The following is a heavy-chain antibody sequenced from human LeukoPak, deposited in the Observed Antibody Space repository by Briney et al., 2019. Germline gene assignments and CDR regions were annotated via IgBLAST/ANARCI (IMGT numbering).Heavy chain of an antibody. D-gene: IGHD2-2*01. V-gene: IGHV4-59*01. CDR3: ARDRRGYCSSTSCYGPYYYYGMDV. J-gene: IGHJ6*04. CDR2: IYYSGST. Sequence: SETLSLTCTVSGGSISSYCWSWSRQPPGKGLEWIGYIYYSGSTNYNPSLKSRVTISVDTSKNQFSLKLSSVTAADTAVYYCARDRRGYCSSTSCYGPYYYYGMDVWGKGTTLTVSS. CDR1: GGSISSYC.